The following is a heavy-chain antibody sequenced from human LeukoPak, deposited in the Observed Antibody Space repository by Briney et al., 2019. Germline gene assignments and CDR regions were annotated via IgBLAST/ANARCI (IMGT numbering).Heavy chain of an antibody. CDR1: GFTFSSYS. CDR3: ARGGYGANDDAFDI. D-gene: IGHD4/OR15-4a*01. Sequence: GGSLRLSCAASGFTFSSYSMNWVRQAPGKGLEWVSYIRSRTNTIYYADSVKGRFTISRDNAKNSLFLQMNSLRDEDTAVYYCARGGYGANDDAFDIWGQGTMVTVSS. J-gene: IGHJ3*02. V-gene: IGHV3-48*02. CDR2: IRSRTNTI.